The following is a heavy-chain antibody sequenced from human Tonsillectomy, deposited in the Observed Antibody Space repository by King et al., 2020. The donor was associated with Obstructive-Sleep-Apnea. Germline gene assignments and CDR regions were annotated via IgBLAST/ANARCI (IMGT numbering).Heavy chain of an antibody. CDR3: AKGKDSSGWHFDH. J-gene: IGHJ4*02. CDR1: GFTFSSYG. D-gene: IGHD6-19*01. V-gene: IGHV3-30*02. Sequence: VQLVESGGGVVQPGGSLRLSCAASGFTFSSYGMHWVRQAPGKGLEWVAFIRYDGSYKYYADSVKGRFTISRDNSKNTLYLQRNSLRAEDTAVYYCAKGKDSSGWHFDHWGQGTLVTVSS. CDR2: IRYDGSYK.